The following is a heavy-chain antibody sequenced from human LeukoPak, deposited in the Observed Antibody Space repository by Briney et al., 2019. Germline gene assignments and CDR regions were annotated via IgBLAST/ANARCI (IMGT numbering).Heavy chain of an antibody. D-gene: IGHD5-12*01. J-gene: IGHJ6*03. Sequence: SETLSLTCTVSGGSISSYYWSWIRQPPGKGLEWIGYICYSGSTNYNPSLKSRVTISVDTSKNQFSLKLSSVTAADTAVYYCARDSGRRYYMDVWGKGTTVTVSS. CDR1: GGSISSYY. V-gene: IGHV4-59*01. CDR3: ARDSGRRYYMDV. CDR2: ICYSGST.